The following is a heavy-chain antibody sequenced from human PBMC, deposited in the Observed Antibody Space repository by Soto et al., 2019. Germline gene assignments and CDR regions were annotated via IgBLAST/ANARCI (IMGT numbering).Heavy chain of an antibody. CDR1: GFTFTSSA. J-gene: IGHJ4*02. CDR2: IVVGSGST. CDR3: AAERIAAAGDYFDY. D-gene: IGHD6-13*01. Sequence: SVKVSCKASGFTFTSSAVQWVRQARGQRLEWIGWIVVGSGSTNYAQKFQERVTITRDMSTSTAYMELSSLRSEDTAVYYCAAERIAAAGDYFDYWGQGTLVTVSS. V-gene: IGHV1-58*01.